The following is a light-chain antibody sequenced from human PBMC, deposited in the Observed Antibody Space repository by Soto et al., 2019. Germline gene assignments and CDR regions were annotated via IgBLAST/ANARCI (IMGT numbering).Light chain of an antibody. CDR3: QQYANWPKT. CDR1: QSVSSK. V-gene: IGKV3-15*01. Sequence: TQSPSSLSASVGDRATLSCRASQSVSSKLAWYQQKPGQAPRLLIYGASTRATGIPARFSGSGSETEFTLTISSLQSEDLAVYYCQQYANWPKTFGQGTKVDIK. J-gene: IGKJ1*01. CDR2: GAS.